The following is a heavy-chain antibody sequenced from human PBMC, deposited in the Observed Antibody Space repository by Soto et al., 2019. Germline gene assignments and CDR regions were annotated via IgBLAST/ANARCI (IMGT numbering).Heavy chain of an antibody. V-gene: IGHV4-30-4*02. D-gene: IGHD3-16*01. CDR2: IFSSGTT. CDR1: DEYIGGGNKY. Sequence: PSETQSLTYSVADEYIGGGNKYWSWKRQAPGKGLEWIGYIFSSGTTYYNPSLKSRLTMSLDTSQNQFSLKLNSVTAADTAVYFCARVPSPFDFYYAMDVWGQGTTVTVSS. J-gene: IGHJ6*02. CDR3: ARVPSPFDFYYAMDV.